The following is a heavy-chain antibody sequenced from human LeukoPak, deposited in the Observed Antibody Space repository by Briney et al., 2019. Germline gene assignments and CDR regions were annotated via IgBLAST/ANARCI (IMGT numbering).Heavy chain of an antibody. J-gene: IGHJ4*02. CDR3: ARIIAAAGSDY. D-gene: IGHD6-13*01. Sequence: MGRIIPIFGIANYAQKFQGRVTITADKSTGTAYMELSSLKSEDTAVYYCARIIAAAGSDYWGQGTLVTVSS. CDR2: IIPIFGIA. V-gene: IGHV1-69*02.